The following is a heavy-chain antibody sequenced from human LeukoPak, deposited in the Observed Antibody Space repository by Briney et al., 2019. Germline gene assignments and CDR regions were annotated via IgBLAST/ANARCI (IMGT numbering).Heavy chain of an antibody. J-gene: IGHJ4*02. V-gene: IGHV1-2*02. Sequence: ASVTVSCKASGYSFTAYYIHWVRQAPGQGLEWMGWISPDSGGTNYAQKFQGRVTMTTDTSINTVYMDLSSLRSDDTAVYFCARAQAGTSCCHFDYWGQGTLVTVSS. CDR2: ISPDSGGT. CDR3: ARAQAGTSCCHFDY. D-gene: IGHD2-2*01. CDR1: GYSFTAYY.